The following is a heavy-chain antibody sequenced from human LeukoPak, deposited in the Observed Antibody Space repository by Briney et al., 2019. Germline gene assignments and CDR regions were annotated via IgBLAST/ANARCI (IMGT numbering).Heavy chain of an antibody. V-gene: IGHV2-70*11. Sequence: SGPALVKPTQTLTLTCTFSGFSLSTSGMCVSWIRQPPGKALEWLARIDWDDDKYYSTSLKTRLTISKDTSKNQVVLTMTNMDPVDTATYYCARWGHHSVYDYAFFDYWGQGTLVTVSS. CDR2: IDWDDDK. D-gene: IGHD5/OR15-5a*01. J-gene: IGHJ4*02. CDR1: GFSLSTSGMC. CDR3: ARWGHHSVYDYAFFDY.